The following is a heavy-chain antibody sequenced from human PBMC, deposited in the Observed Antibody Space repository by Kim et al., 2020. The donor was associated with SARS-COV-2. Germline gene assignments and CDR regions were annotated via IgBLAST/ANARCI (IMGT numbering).Heavy chain of an antibody. CDR3: AHRRVFGLLWFGEGKDWFDP. CDR1: GFSLSTSGVG. D-gene: IGHD3-10*01. V-gene: IGHV2-5*02. CDR2: IYWDDDK. Sequence: SGPTLVKPTQTLTLTCTFSGFSLSTSGVGVGWIRQPPGKALEWLALIYWDDDKRYSPSLKSRLTITKDTSKNQVVLTMTNMDPVDTATYYCAHRRVFGLLWFGEGKDWFDPWGQGTLVTVSS. J-gene: IGHJ5*02.